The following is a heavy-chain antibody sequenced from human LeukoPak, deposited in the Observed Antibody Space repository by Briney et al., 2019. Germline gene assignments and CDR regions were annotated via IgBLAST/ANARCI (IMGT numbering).Heavy chain of an antibody. D-gene: IGHD5-24*01. CDR2: GDYSGTT. CDR1: GFSVGSSSYY. CDR3: ARRYIGYFDL. V-gene: IGHV4-39*01. J-gene: IGHJ2*01. Sequence: PSETLSLTLAVSGFSVGSSSYYWGWIRQPPGRGLEWIGSGDYSGTTYYNPSLKSRVTISVDTSKNQFSLRLTSMTAADTAVYYCARRYIGYFDLWGRGTLVTVSS.